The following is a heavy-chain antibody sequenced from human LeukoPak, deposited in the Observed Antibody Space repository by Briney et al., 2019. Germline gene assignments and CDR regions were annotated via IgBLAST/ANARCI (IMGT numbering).Heavy chain of an antibody. D-gene: IGHD3-22*01. CDR3: ARELNYDSSGYYAGDAFDI. J-gene: IGHJ3*02. CDR1: GYTFTGYY. CDR2: INPNSGGT. V-gene: IGHV1-2*02. Sequence: ASVKVSCKASGYTFTGYYMHWVRQAPGQGLEWMGWINPNSGGTNYAQKFQSRVTMTRDTSISTAYMELSRLRSDDTAVYYCARELNYDSSGYYAGDAFDIWGQGTMVTVSS.